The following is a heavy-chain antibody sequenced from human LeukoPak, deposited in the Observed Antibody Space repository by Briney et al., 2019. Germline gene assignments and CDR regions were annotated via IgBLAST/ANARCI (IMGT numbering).Heavy chain of an antibody. Sequence: PSETLSLTCTVSRGSISSSSYYWGWIRQPPGKGLEWIVSMYYSGIHYYYPSLKSRVTISVDTSKNQFSLKRSSVTAADTAVYYCAIDRPEDAYDMLDYWGQGTLVTVSS. CDR3: AIDRPEDAYDMLDY. V-gene: IGHV4-39*07. J-gene: IGHJ4*02. D-gene: IGHD3-9*01. CDR2: MYYSGIH. CDR1: RGSISSSSYY.